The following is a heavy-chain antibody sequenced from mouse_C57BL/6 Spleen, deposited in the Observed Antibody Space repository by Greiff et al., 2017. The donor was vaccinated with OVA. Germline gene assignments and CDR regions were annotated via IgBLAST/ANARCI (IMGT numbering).Heavy chain of an antibody. CDR1: GYTFTSYG. J-gene: IGHJ4*01. V-gene: IGHV1-81*01. Sequence: QVQLQQSGAELARPGASVKLSCKASGYTFTSYGISWVKQRTGQGLEWIGEIYPRSGNTYYNAKFKGKATLTADKSSSTAYMELRSLTSEDSAVYFCARNYGSQDYYAMDYWGQGTSVTVSS. CDR2: IYPRSGNT. D-gene: IGHD1-1*01. CDR3: ARNYGSQDYYAMDY.